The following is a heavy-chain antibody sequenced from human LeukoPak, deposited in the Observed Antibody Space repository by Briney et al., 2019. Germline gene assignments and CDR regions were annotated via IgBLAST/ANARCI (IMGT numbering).Heavy chain of an antibody. V-gene: IGHV3-30-3*01. CDR2: ISYDGSNK. J-gene: IGHJ5*02. Sequence: GGSLRLSCAASGFTFSSYAMHWVCQAPGKGLEWVTVISYDGSNKYYADSVKGRFTISRDNSKNTLYLQMNSLRAEDTAVYYCASAYGDYGHPFDPWGQGTLVTVSS. CDR1: GFTFSSYA. D-gene: IGHD4-17*01. CDR3: ASAYGDYGHPFDP.